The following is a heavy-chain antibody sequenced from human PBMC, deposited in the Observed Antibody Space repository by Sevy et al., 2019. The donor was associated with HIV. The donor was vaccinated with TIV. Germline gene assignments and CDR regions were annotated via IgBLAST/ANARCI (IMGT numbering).Heavy chain of an antibody. J-gene: IGHJ5*02. V-gene: IGHV3-21*01. CDR1: GFTFSIYT. CDR2: ISSSSSYI. D-gene: IGHD3-10*01. Sequence: GGSLRLSCAASGFTFSIYTMNWVRQAPGKGLEWVSSISSSSSYIYYTDSVKGGFSISRDNAKNALFLQMNSLRAEDTAVYYCARSLGNYYGSGTYQEDWFDPWGQGTLVTVSS. CDR3: ARSLGNYYGSGTYQEDWFDP.